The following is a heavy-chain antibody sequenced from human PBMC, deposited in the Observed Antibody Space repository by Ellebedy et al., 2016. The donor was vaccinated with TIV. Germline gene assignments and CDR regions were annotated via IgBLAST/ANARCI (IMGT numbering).Heavy chain of an antibody. CDR3: ARAPARKDCNPTTCYMDFDG. D-gene: IGHD2/OR15-2a*01. V-gene: IGHV3-21*01. CDR2: ISSSGSFI. J-gene: IGHJ4*02. Sequence: GESLKISCEASGFTFNYYGMNWVRQGPGKGLEWVSSISSSGSFIYYSDSVRGRFTISRDNAKNSLFLQMNDLRGDDTAVYYCARAPARKDCNPTTCYMDFDGWGQGTVVTVSS. CDR1: GFTFNYYG.